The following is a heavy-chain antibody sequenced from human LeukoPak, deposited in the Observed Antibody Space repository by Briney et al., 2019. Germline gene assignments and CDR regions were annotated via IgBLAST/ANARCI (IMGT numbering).Heavy chain of an antibody. J-gene: IGHJ4*02. CDR2: INPNSGGT. D-gene: IGHD3/OR15-3a*01. CDR3: ARGLSYYFFDY. Sequence: ASVRVSCKASGYTFTGYYMHWVRQAPGQGLEWMGWINPNSGGTNYAQKFQGRVTMTRDTSISTAYMELSSLRSEDTAVYYCARGLSYYFFDYWGQGTLVTVSS. V-gene: IGHV1-2*02. CDR1: GYTFTGYY.